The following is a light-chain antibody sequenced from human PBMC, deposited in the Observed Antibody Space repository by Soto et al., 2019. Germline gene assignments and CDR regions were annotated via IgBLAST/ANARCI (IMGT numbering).Light chain of an antibody. Sequence: QLVLTQPPSVSGAPGQRVTISCTGSSSNIGAGYDVHWYQQLPGTAPKLLIYGNSNRPSGVPDRFSGSKSGTSASLAITGLQAEDEADYYCQCYDSSLSGVVFGGGTKLTVL. CDR1: SSNIGAGYD. V-gene: IGLV1-40*01. CDR2: GNS. J-gene: IGLJ2*01. CDR3: QCYDSSLSGVV.